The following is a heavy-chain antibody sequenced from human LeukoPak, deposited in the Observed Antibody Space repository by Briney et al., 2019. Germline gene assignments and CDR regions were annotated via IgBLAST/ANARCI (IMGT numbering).Heavy chain of an antibody. Sequence: PGGSLRLFCAASGFTFSTYYMTWVRQVPGKGLEWVAGIKQDGSENYDVDSVKGRFTISRDNSRNSLYLQMNNLRAEDTAVYFCVRERYCTTATCYVGVPFDYWGQGTLVTVSS. CDR2: IKQDGSEN. D-gene: IGHD2-2*01. J-gene: IGHJ4*02. CDR3: VRERYCTTATCYVGVPFDY. CDR1: GFTFSTYY. V-gene: IGHV3-7*01.